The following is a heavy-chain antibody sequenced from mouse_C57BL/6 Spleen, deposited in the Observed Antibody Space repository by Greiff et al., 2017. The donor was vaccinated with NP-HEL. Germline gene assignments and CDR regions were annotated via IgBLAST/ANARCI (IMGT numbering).Heavy chain of an antibody. CDR3: ARGGGVGYDSSWFAY. CDR1: GYTFTSYW. D-gene: IGHD2-4*01. V-gene: IGHV1-55*01. CDR2: IYPGSGST. J-gene: IGHJ3*01. Sequence: VQLQQSGAELVKPGASVKMSCKASGYTFTSYWITWVKQRPGQGLEWIGDIYPGSGSTNYNEKFKSKATLTVDTSSSTAYMQLSSLTSEDSAVYYGARGGGVGYDSSWFAYWGQGTLVTVSA.